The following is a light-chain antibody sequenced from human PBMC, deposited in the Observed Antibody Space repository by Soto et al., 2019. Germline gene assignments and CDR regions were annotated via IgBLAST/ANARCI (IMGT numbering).Light chain of an antibody. CDR1: SSDVGAYNY. Sequence: QSALTQPASVSGSPGQSITISCTGTSSDVGAYNYVSWYQQHPGKAPKLMIYNVNNRPSGVSNRFSGSKSGNTASLTISGLQGEDEADYYCSSYTTTSTVIFGGGTQLTVL. CDR2: NVN. CDR3: SSYTTTSTVI. V-gene: IGLV2-14*01. J-gene: IGLJ2*01.